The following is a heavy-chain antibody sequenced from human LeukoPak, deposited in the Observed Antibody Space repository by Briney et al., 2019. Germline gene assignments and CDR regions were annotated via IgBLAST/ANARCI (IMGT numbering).Heavy chain of an antibody. Sequence: GGSLRLSCETSGFTFNTFAMYWVRQASGKGLEYVSGISSDGATTYYANSVKGRFTISRDNSKNTLNLQMGSLRPEDMAVYYCARTGSGSYHIAYWGQGALVTVSS. V-gene: IGHV3-64*01. J-gene: IGHJ4*02. CDR1: GFTFNTFA. D-gene: IGHD3-10*01. CDR2: ISSDGATT. CDR3: ARTGSGSYHIAY.